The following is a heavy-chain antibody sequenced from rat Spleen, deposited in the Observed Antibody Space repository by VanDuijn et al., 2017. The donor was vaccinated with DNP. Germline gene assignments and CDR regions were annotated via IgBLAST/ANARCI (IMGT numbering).Heavy chain of an antibody. CDR3: ARLGWHGWFAY. Sequence: EVTLVESGGGLVQPGRPLKLSCAASGFNFNDYWMGWVRQAPGKGLEWIGEINKDGSIRKYIPSLKEKITISRDNAQNNLYLQMSKLGSEDTAIYYCARLGWHGWFAYWGQGTLVTVSS. CDR2: INKDGSIR. J-gene: IGHJ3*01. CDR1: GFNFNDYW. V-gene: IGHV4-2*01. D-gene: IGHD1-11*01.